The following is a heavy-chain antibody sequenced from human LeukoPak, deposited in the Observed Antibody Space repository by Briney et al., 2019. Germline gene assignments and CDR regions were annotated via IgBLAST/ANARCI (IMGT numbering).Heavy chain of an antibody. V-gene: IGHV3-7*01. CDR1: GFSVSGYW. CDR2: IKQDGSEK. CDR3: AREWQGGIAAAGTRIEGDY. J-gene: IGHJ4*02. Sequence: GGSLRLSCAVSGFSVSGYWMTWVRQPPGRWLEWVANIKQDGSEKNYVDSVKGRFTISRDNAENSLFLQMNSLRVEDTAVYYCAREWQGGIAAAGTRIEGDYWGQGTLVAVSS. D-gene: IGHD6-13*01.